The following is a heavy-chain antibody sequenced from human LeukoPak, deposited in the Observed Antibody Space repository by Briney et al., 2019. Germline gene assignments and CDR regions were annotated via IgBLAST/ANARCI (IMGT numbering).Heavy chain of an antibody. CDR3: ARDFNYYDSSVNYFDY. CDR2: MKQDGSEK. J-gene: IGHJ4*02. D-gene: IGHD3-22*01. CDR1: GFTFSIYT. Sequence: GGSLRLSCAASGFTFSIYTINWVRQAPGKGLEWVANMKQDGSEKNYVDSVKGRFTISRDNAENSLHLQMNSLRAEDTAVYYCARDFNYYDSSVNYFDYWGQGTLVTVSS. V-gene: IGHV3-7*01.